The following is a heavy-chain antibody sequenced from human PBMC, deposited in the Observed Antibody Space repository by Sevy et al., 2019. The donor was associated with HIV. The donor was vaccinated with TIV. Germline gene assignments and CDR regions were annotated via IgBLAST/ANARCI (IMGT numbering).Heavy chain of an antibody. V-gene: IGHV3-49*03. J-gene: IGHJ4*02. CDR3: TRGRYSYVPFDY. CDR1: GFTFGDYA. Sequence: GGSLRLSCTASGFTFGDYAMNWFRQAPGKGLEWVGFIRTKAYGGTTEYAASVKGRFTISRDDSKSIAYLQMNSLKTEDTALYYCTRGRYSYVPFDYWGQGPLVTVSS. CDR2: IRTKAYGGTT. D-gene: IGHD5-18*01.